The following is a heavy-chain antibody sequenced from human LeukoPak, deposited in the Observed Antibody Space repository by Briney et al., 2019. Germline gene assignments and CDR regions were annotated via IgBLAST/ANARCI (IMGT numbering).Heavy chain of an antibody. Sequence: SETLSLTRTVSGGSISSYYWSWIRQPAGKGLEWIGRIYTSGSTNYNPSLKSRVTMSVDTSKNQFSLKLSSVTAANTAVYYCARVAKDRSGWDGGDYFDYWGQGTLVTVSS. CDR2: IYTSGST. J-gene: IGHJ4*02. CDR1: GGSISSYY. D-gene: IGHD6-19*01. CDR3: ARVAKDRSGWDGGDYFDY. V-gene: IGHV4-4*07.